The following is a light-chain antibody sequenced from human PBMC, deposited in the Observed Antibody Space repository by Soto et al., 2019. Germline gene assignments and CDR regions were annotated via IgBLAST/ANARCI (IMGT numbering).Light chain of an antibody. V-gene: IGKV1-39*01. CDR3: QQSYSTLA. J-gene: IGKJ3*01. CDR1: RSINNN. Sequence: DIQMTQSPSSLSASVGDRVSISCRASRSINNNLNWYQQKPGKAPKLLIYAASTLHSGVPSRFSGSGSGTDFTLTINSLQPEDFATYYCQQSYSTLAFGPGTKVDFK. CDR2: AAS.